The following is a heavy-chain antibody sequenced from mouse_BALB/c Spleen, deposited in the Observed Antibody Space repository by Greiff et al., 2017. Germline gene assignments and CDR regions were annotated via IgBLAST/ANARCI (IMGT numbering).Heavy chain of an antibody. CDR2: IDPSDSET. Sequence: QVQLQQPGAELVKPGAPVKLSCKASGYTFTSYWMNWVKQRPGRGLEWIGRIDPSDSETHYNQKFKDKATLTVDKSSSTAYIQLSSLTSEDSAVYYCARDYGNYWFAYWGQGTLVTVSA. V-gene: IGHV1-69*02. D-gene: IGHD2-1*01. CDR3: ARDYGNYWFAY. CDR1: GYTFTSYW. J-gene: IGHJ3*01.